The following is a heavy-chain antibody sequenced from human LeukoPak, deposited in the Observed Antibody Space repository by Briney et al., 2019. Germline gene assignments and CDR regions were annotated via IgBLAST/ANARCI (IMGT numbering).Heavy chain of an antibody. D-gene: IGHD6-6*01. CDR2: FSPENGEA. J-gene: IGHJ4*02. Sequence: PGASVKVSCKVSGYTLSEVSMHWVRQPPGKGLEWMGGFSPENGEAAYAQKFQGRVTMTGDTSTDTATMDLSSLRSEDTAVYFCATYLSSSSSLFDYWGQGTLITVSS. CDR3: ATYLSSSSSLFDY. V-gene: IGHV1-24*01. CDR1: GYTLSEVS.